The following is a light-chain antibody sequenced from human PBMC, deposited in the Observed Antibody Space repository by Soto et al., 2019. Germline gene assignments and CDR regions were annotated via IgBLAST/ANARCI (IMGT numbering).Light chain of an antibody. Sequence: EVVMTQYPVTLGVSPGEGAILSCRASQSVGSLLAWYQQKPGQAPRLLIYGASTRVTGVSGRFSGSGSGTEFTLSISSLQSEDSAVYYCQQYNDWPLTFGGGTRVEIK. CDR1: QSVGSL. V-gene: IGKV3-15*01. CDR2: GAS. CDR3: QQYNDWPLT. J-gene: IGKJ4*01.